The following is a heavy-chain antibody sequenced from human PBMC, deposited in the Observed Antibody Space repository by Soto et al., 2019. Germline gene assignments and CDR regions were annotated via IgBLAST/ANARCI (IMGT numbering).Heavy chain of an antibody. CDR2: VYIGGNT. J-gene: IGHJ4*02. CDR3: AGSVEGGFDY. Sequence: EVQLVESGGGLVQPGGSLRLSCAASGFTVSSNYMSWVRQAPGKGLEWVSVVYIGGNTYYAESVEDRFTISRDNFQNMRNLQMNSLRAEETAFYDCAGSVEGGFDYWGQGTLVTVSS. V-gene: IGHV3-66*01. CDR1: GFTVSSNY. D-gene: IGHD3-16*01.